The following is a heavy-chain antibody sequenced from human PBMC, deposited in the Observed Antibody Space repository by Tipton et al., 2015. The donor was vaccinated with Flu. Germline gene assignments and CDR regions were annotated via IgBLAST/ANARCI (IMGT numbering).Heavy chain of an antibody. D-gene: IGHD3-22*01. Sequence: SLRLSCATFGFNFSDYYMCWVRQAPGEGPEWIAYISASGSTTYYADSVKGRFTISRDNAGKSLDLQMNSLRSDDTAVYYCTRDSRHDRSVYPLFGSWGQGTLVTVSS. CDR1: GFNFSDYY. V-gene: IGHV3-11*01. CDR2: ISASGSTT. CDR3: TRDSRHDRSVYPLFGS. J-gene: IGHJ4*02.